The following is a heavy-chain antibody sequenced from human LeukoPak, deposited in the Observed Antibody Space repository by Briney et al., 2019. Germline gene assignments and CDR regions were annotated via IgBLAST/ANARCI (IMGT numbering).Heavy chain of an antibody. CDR3: ARDMIGAVGYNWFDP. CDR2: IYYSGST. Sequence: PSETLSLTCTVSGGSISSSSYYWGWIRQPPGKGLEWIGSIYYSGSTYYNPSLKSRVTISVDTSKNQFSLKLSSVTAADTAVYYCARDMIGAVGYNWFDPWGQGTLVTVSS. J-gene: IGHJ5*02. D-gene: IGHD3-22*01. CDR1: GGSISSSSYY. V-gene: IGHV4-39*07.